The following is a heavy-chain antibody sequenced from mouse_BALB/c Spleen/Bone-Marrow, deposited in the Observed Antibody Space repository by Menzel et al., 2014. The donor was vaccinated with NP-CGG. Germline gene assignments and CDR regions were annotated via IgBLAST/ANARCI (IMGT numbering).Heavy chain of an antibody. Sequence: VHLVESGAELARPGASVKLSCKASGYTFTSYWMQWVKQRPGQGLEWIGAIYPGDGDTRYTQKFKGKATLTADKSSSTAYMQLSSSASEDSAVYYGASYGYAWYFDVWGAGTTVTVSS. D-gene: IGHD2-2*01. J-gene: IGHJ1*01. CDR3: ASYGYAWYFDV. CDR1: GYTFTSYW. V-gene: IGHV1-87*01. CDR2: IYPGDGDT.